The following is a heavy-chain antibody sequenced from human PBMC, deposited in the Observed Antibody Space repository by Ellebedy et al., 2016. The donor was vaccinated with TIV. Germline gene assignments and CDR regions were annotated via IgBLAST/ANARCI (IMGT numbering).Heavy chain of an antibody. CDR2: ISYDGSNK. CDR1: GFTFSSYG. CDR3: ARTEMVRGVIFAFDI. Sequence: GGSLRLXCAASGFTFSSYGMHWVRQAPGKGLEWVAVISYDGSNKYYADSVKGRFTISRDNSKNTLYLQMNSLRAEDTAVYYCARTEMVRGVIFAFDIWGQGTMVTVSS. D-gene: IGHD3-10*01. J-gene: IGHJ3*02. V-gene: IGHV3-30*03.